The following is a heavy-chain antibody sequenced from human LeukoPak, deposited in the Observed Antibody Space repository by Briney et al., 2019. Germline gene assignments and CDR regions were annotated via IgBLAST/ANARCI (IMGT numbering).Heavy chain of an antibody. CDR1: GYTFTSFA. J-gene: IGHJ4*02. V-gene: IGHV1-18*01. CDR2: ISAYNGNT. CDR3: ARGWLVDGGGYLDY. D-gene: IGHD2-15*01. Sequence: ASVKVSCKASGYTFTSFAINWVRQAPGQGLEWMGWISAYNGNTNYAQKLQGRVTMTTDTSTSTAYMELRSLRSDDTAVYYCARGWLVDGGGYLDYWGQGTLVTVSS.